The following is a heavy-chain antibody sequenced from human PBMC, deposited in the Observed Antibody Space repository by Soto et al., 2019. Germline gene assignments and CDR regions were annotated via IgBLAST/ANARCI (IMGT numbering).Heavy chain of an antibody. J-gene: IGHJ4*02. CDR3: ASREPGISVDY. V-gene: IGHV4-4*02. D-gene: IGHD1-26*01. CDR2: IYRTGST. Sequence: SETLSLTCAVSGGSFTRNNWWTWVRQPPGQGLECIGEIYRTGSTNYNPSLKSRVTISLDKSENQFSLKVTSLTAADTAVYYCASREPGISVDYWGQGXLVTV. CDR1: GGSFTRNNW.